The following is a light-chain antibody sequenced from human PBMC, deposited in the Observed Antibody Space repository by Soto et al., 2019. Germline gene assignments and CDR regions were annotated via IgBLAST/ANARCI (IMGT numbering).Light chain of an antibody. CDR1: SGHSSYA. CDR3: QTWGTGIHVV. V-gene: IGLV4-69*01. CDR2: LNSDGSH. J-gene: IGLJ2*01. Sequence: QPVLTQSPSASASLGASVKLTCTLSSGHSSYAIAWHQQQPEKGPRYLMKLNSDGSHSKGDGIPDRFSGSNSGAERYLTISSLQSEDEADYYCQTWGTGIHVVFGGGTKLTVL.